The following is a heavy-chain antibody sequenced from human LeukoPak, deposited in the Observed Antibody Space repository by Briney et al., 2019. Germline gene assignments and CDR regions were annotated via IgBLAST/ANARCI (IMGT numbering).Heavy chain of an antibody. V-gene: IGHV3-9*01. CDR2: ISWNSGNI. CDR1: GFSFDDYA. J-gene: IGHJ4*02. D-gene: IGHD1-26*01. CDR3: AKDFYSGSDTY. Sequence: GGSLRLSCAASGFSFDDYAMHWVRQVPGKGLEWVSGISWNSGNIGYADSVKGRFTISRDNAKDSLYLDMNCLRAEDTALYYCAKDFYSGSDTYWGQGTLVAVSS.